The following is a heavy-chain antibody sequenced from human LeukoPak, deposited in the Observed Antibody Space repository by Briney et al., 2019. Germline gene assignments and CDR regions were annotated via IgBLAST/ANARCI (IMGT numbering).Heavy chain of an antibody. CDR2: IKRKTEAGTT. J-gene: IGHJ1*01. Sequence: GGSLRLSCAASGFTFINAWMSWVRQAPGKGLEWVGHIKRKTEAGTTDYAAPVKGRFTISRDDSKNTLYLQMNSLRAEDTAVYHCAKDGYAFGVVIMTEYFQHWGQGTLVTVSS. CDR3: AKDGYAFGVVIMTEYFQH. CDR1: GFTFINAW. D-gene: IGHD3-3*01. V-gene: IGHV3-15*01.